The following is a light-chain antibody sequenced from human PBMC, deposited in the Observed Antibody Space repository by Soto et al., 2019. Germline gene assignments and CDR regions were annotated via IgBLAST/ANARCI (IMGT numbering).Light chain of an antibody. CDR3: QQHHYWPLT. J-gene: IGKJ4*01. CDR2: GIS. V-gene: IGKV3-15*01. CDR1: QSLTTY. Sequence: EVVLTQSPATLSVSPGETATLSCRASQSLTTYLAWYQQKPDQAPRLLIYGISTRATDIPARFSGSGSGTDFTLTISGLQSEDFAVYYCQQHHYWPLTFGGGTKVEIK.